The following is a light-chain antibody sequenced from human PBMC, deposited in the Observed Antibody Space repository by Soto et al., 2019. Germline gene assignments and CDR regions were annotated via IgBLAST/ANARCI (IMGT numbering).Light chain of an antibody. CDR3: QQYGSSPH. V-gene: IGKV3-20*01. Sequence: IVLTQTPGTLSLSPGERATLSSRASQSVSSSYLAWYQQKPVQAPRLLIYGASSRATGIPDRFSGSGSGTEFTLTISRLEPEDFAVYYCQQYGSSPHFGQGTRLEIK. CDR2: GAS. CDR1: QSVSSSY. J-gene: IGKJ5*01.